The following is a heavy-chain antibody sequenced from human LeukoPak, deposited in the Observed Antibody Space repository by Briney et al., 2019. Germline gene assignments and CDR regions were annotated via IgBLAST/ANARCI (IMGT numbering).Heavy chain of an antibody. D-gene: IGHD1-7*01. J-gene: IGHJ6*02. CDR2: ISSSGSTI. V-gene: IGHV3-11*01. CDR1: GFTFSDYY. Sequence: GGSLRLSCAASGFTFSDYYMSWIRQAPGKGLEGVSYISSSGSTIYYADSVKGRFTISRDNAKNSLYLQMNSLRAEDTAVYYCARDRTRPELNYYYGMDVWGQGTKVTVSS. CDR3: ARDRTRPELNYYYGMDV.